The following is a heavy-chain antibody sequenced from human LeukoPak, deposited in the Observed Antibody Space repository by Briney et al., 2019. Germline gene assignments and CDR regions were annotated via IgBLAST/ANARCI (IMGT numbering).Heavy chain of an antibody. CDR2: IYYSGST. CDR1: GGSISSGDYY. CDR3: ARGLSGYDFGY. D-gene: IGHD5-12*01. J-gene: IGHJ4*02. Sequence: SETLSLTCTVSGGSISSGDYYWSWIRQPPGKGLEWIGYIYYSGSTYYNPSLKSRVTISVDTSKNQFSLKLSSVTAADTAVYYCARGLSGYDFGYWGQGTLVTVSS. V-gene: IGHV4-30-4*08.